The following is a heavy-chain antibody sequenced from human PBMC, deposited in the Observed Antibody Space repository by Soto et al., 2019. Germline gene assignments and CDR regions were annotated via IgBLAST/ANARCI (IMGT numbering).Heavy chain of an antibody. CDR1: GYTFSGYY. CDR3: ARAAYDCGSASSNYNFYYMDG. CDR2: INPNSGGT. J-gene: IGHJ6*03. V-gene: IGHV1-2*04. D-gene: IGHD3-3*01. Sequence: QVQLVQSGAEVKKPGASVKVSCKASGYTFSGYYMHWVRQAPGQGLEWMGWINPNSGGTKYAQKFQGWGTMTTDTSISTAYMELSRLRSDDTAVYYCARAAYDCGSASSNYNFYYMDGWGKGTTVTVSS.